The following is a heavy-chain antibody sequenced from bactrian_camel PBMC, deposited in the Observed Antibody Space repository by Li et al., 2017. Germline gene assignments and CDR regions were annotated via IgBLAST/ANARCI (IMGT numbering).Heavy chain of an antibody. CDR1: GDTYGSWC. J-gene: IGHJ4*01. CDR2: IEAADGTK. Sequence: HVQLVESGGGSVQAGGSLRLSCTASGDTYGSWCMAWFRQSAGTEREGVAVIEAADGTKTYAQSVKGRFTISLNDAKNTLYLQMNSLKPEDTAMYYCAARSRIFRSCSTMLGDAYDSNFWGQGTQVTVS. D-gene: IGHD4*01. CDR3: AARSRIFRSCSTMLGDAYDSNF. V-gene: IGHV3S26*01.